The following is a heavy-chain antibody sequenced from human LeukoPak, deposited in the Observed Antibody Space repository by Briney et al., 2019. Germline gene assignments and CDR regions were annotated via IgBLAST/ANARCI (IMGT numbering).Heavy chain of an antibody. CDR3: TAYYGTSGYISAEYFHH. CDR2: FHPEDDET. J-gene: IGHJ1*01. D-gene: IGHD3-22*01. Sequence: ASVKVSCKVSEYTLTELSMHWVRQAPGKGLEWMGGFHPEDDETVYAQRFQGRITMTEDTSTDTAFMELSSLRSEDTAVYFCTAYYGTSGYISAEYFHHWGQGTLVTVSS. V-gene: IGHV1-24*01. CDR1: EYTLTELS.